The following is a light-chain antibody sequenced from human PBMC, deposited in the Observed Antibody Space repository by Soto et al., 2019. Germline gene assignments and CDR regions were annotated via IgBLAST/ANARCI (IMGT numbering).Light chain of an antibody. CDR1: SSDVGGYNY. Sequence: QSALTLPASVSGSPGQSITISCTGTSSDVGGYNYVSWYQQHPGKAPKLMIYDVSNRPSGVSNRFSGSKSGNTASLTISGIQAEDVADYYCRPYTSISTRVFGGGTKLTVL. CDR2: DVS. J-gene: IGLJ3*02. V-gene: IGLV2-14*01. CDR3: RPYTSISTRV.